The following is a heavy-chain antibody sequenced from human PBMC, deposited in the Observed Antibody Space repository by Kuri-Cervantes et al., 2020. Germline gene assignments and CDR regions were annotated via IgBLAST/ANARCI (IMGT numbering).Heavy chain of an antibody. CDR2: ISYDGSNK. Sequence: GGSLRLSCAASGFTFSSYAMHWVRQAPGKGLEWVAVISYDGSNKYYADSVKGRFTISRDNSKNTLYLQMNSLRAEDTAVYYCSILSPGTTWAFDIWGQGTTVTVSS. J-gene: IGHJ3*02. V-gene: IGHV3-30-3*01. CDR1: GFTFSSYA. CDR3: SILSPGTTWAFDI. D-gene: IGHD1-7*01.